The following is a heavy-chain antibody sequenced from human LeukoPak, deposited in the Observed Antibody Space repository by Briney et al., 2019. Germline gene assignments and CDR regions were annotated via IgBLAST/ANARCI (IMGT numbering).Heavy chain of an antibody. D-gene: IGHD2-15*01. V-gene: IGHV3-30*14. CDR2: ISYDGNNK. Sequence: GGSLRLSCAASGFTFSNYAMHWVRQAPGKGLEWVAVISYDGNNKYYADSVKGRFTISRDNSKNTLYLQMGSLRAEDMAVYYCARDAGGWFDPWGQGTLVTVSS. CDR3: ARDAGGWFDP. CDR1: GFTFSNYA. J-gene: IGHJ5*02.